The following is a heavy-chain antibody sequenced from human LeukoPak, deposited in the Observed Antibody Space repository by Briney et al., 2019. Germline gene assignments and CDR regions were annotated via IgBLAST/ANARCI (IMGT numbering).Heavy chain of an antibody. Sequence: GGSLRLSCAATGFTFSDYAMSWVRQAPGKGLEWVSAISGSGVTTYYAGSVKGRFTISRDNSKNTLYLQMKSLRAEDTAVYYCAKDSPRGVSYGDSDYWGQGTLVTVSS. V-gene: IGHV3-23*01. D-gene: IGHD4-17*01. CDR1: GFTFSDYA. CDR3: AKDSPRGVSYGDSDY. J-gene: IGHJ4*02. CDR2: ISGSGVTT.